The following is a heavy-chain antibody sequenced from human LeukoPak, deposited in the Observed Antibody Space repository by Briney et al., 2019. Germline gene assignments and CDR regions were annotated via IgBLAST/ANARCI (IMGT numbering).Heavy chain of an antibody. Sequence: GASLRPSCAASGFTVSSNYMSWVRQAPGKGLEGVSVIYSGGSTYYADSVKGRFTISRDSSKNTLYLQMNNLRAEDTAVYYCARGSQDSGSYYLGYWGQGTLVTVSS. CDR3: ARGSQDSGSYYLGY. CDR2: IYSGGST. J-gene: IGHJ4*02. D-gene: IGHD3-10*01. V-gene: IGHV3-53*01. CDR1: GFTVSSNY.